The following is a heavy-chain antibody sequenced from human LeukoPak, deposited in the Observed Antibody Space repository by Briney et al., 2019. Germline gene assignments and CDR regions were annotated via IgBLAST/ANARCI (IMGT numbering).Heavy chain of an antibody. D-gene: IGHD1-26*01. CDR1: GYTFTCYY. CDR3: ASLVGATTHGDY. J-gene: IGHJ4*02. CDR2: INPNSGGT. V-gene: IGHV1-2*02. Sequence: ASVKVSCKASGYTFTCYYMHWVRQAPGQGLEWMGWINPNSGGTNYAQKFQGRVTMTRDTSISTAYMELSRLRSDDTAVYYCASLVGATTHGDYWGQGTLVTVSS.